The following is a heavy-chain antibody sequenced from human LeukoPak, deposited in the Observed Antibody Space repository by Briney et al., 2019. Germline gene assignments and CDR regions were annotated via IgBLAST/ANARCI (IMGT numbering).Heavy chain of an antibody. D-gene: IGHD2-21*02. Sequence: GGSLRLSCAASGFTFSSYSMNWVRQAPGKGLEWVSSISSSSSYIYYADSVKGRFTISRDNAKNSLYLQMNSLRAEDTAVYYCARDAWYCGGDCYTDYWGQGTLVAVSS. J-gene: IGHJ4*02. CDR2: ISSSSSYI. V-gene: IGHV3-21*01. CDR1: GFTFSSYS. CDR3: ARDAWYCGGDCYTDY.